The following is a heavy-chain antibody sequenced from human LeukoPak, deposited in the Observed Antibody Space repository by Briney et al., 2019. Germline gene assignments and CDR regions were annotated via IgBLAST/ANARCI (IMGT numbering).Heavy chain of an antibody. CDR2: IHPGDSDT. J-gene: IGHJ5*02. D-gene: IGHD3-22*01. Sequence: GESLKISCKGSGYSFTTYWIAWVRQMPGKGLEWMGIIHPGDSDTRYSPSFQGQVSISVDKSISTAYLQWSSLKASDTAMYYCARTPDSSGKNWFDPWGQGTLVTVSS. CDR1: GYSFTTYW. CDR3: ARTPDSSGKNWFDP. V-gene: IGHV5-51*01.